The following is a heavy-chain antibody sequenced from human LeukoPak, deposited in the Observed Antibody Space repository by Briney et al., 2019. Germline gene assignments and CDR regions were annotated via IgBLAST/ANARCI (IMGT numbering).Heavy chain of an antibody. CDR3: AREGWFGEPPSHWFDP. CDR1: GDSVSRKSAT. D-gene: IGHD3-10*01. V-gene: IGHV6-1*01. Sequence: SQTLSLTCAISGDSVSRKSATWNWIRQSPSRGLEWLGRTYYTSRWNVDYAVSVKSRITINPDTSRNQFSLQLNSVTPEDTAVYYCAREGWFGEPPSHWFDPWGQGSLVTVSS. CDR2: TYYTSRWNV. J-gene: IGHJ5*02.